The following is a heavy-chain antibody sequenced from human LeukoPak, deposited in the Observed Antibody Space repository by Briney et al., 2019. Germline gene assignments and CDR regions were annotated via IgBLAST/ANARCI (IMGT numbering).Heavy chain of an antibody. Sequence: ASETLSLTCAVSGGSISSSNWWSWVRQPPGKGLEWIGEIYHSGSTNYNPSLKSRVTISVDTSKNQFSLKLSSVTAADTAVYYCARGRRMIVVVITRNWFDPWGQGTLVTVSS. CDR1: GGSISSSNW. D-gene: IGHD3-22*01. CDR3: ARGRRMIVVVITRNWFDP. J-gene: IGHJ5*02. CDR2: IYHSGST. V-gene: IGHV4-4*02.